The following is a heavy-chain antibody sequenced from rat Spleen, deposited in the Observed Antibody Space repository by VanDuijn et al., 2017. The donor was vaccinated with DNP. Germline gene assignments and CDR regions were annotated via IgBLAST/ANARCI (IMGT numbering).Heavy chain of an antibody. CDR2: ISYDGGST. CDR3: VRERFGVDH. CDR1: GFSFSDYY. Sequence: EVQLAESGGGLVQPGRSLKLSCAVSGFSFSDYYMAWVRQAPTKGLEWVASISYDGGSTYYRDSVKGRFSISRDNAKSSLFLQMSKLGSEDTAIYYCVRERFGVDHWGQGVMVTVSS. D-gene: IGHD4-3*01. J-gene: IGHJ2*01. V-gene: IGHV5-20*01.